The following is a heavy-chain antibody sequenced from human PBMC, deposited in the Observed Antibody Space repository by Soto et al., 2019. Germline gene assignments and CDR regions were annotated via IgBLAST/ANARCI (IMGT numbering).Heavy chain of an antibody. CDR3: ARVPYDTTGYYAF. D-gene: IGHD3-22*01. J-gene: IGHJ4*02. CDR2: IDPTHGST. V-gene: IGHV1-46*01. CDR1: GYTFTTYY. Sequence: ASAKVSCKAAGYTFTTYYMHWVRQAPGQGLEWMGVIDPTHGSTTYAQKFQGRVTMTGDTSTNTVYMELSSLKSEDTAVYYCARVPYDTTGYYAFWGQGTLVTVSS.